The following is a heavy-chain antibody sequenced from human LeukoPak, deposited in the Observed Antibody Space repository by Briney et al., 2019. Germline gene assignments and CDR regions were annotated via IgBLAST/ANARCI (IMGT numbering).Heavy chain of an antibody. CDR1: GFTVSSNY. V-gene: IGHV4-34*01. Sequence: GSLRLSCAASGFTVSSNYMSWVRQAPGKGLEWIGEINHSGSTNYNPSLKSRVTISVDTSKNQFSLKLSSVTAADTAVYYCARAENGIAAAGTRWFDPWGQGTLVTVSS. D-gene: IGHD6-13*01. CDR2: INHSGST. CDR3: ARAENGIAAAGTRWFDP. J-gene: IGHJ5*02.